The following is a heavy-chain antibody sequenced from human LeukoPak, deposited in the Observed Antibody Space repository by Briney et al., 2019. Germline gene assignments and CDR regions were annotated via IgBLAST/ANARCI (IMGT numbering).Heavy chain of an antibody. Sequence: ASVKVSCKASGGTFSSYAISWVRQAPGQGLEWMGGIIPIFGTANYAQKFQGRVTITADESTSTAYMELSSLRSEDTAVYYCARAYSAGYSSSSGQQLVRDYYYYMDVWGKGTTVTVSS. D-gene: IGHD6-6*01. J-gene: IGHJ6*03. CDR3: ARAYSAGYSSSSGQQLVRDYYYYMDV. V-gene: IGHV1-69*01. CDR1: GGTFSSYA. CDR2: IIPIFGTA.